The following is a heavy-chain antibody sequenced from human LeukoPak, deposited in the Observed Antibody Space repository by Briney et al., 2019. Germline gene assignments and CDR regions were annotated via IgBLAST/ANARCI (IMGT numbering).Heavy chain of an antibody. CDR1: GGSISSYF. CDR3: ASVSRGGHYFDY. V-gene: IGHV4-59*08. J-gene: IGHJ4*02. D-gene: IGHD3-16*01. CDR2: VYYSGST. Sequence: SETLSLTCTVSGGSISSYFWNWIRQPPGKGLEWIGYVYYSGSTNYNPSLKTRVTISVDTSKNQFSLKLSSVTAADTAVYYCASVSRGGHYFDYWGQGTLVTVSS.